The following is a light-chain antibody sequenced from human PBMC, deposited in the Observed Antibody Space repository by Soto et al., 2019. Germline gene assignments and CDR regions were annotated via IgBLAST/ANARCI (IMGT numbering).Light chain of an antibody. CDR3: LHYSSHSWT. CDR1: RSISDW. V-gene: IGKV1-5*01. Sequence: DIQMTQSHSSLSPSVGDRVTITCRANRSISDWLAWYQQKPGKAPELLIFDASNLKSGVSSRFSGSVSGTEFALPISRLQPDDVATYYCLHYSSHSWTFGQGTRVDIK. CDR2: DAS. J-gene: IGKJ1*01.